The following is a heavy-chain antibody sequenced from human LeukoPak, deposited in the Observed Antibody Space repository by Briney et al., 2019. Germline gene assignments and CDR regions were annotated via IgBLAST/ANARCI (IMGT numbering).Heavy chain of an antibody. CDR1: GGTFISYA. D-gene: IGHD6-19*01. J-gene: IGHJ3*02. CDR3: ASRSGWYEDAFDI. V-gene: IGHV1-69*13. Sequence: SVKVSCKASGGTFISYAISWVRQAAGQGLEWMGGIIPIFGTANYAQKFQGRVTITADESTSTAYMELSSLRSEDTAVYYCASRSGWYEDAFDIWGQGTMVTVSS. CDR2: IIPIFGTA.